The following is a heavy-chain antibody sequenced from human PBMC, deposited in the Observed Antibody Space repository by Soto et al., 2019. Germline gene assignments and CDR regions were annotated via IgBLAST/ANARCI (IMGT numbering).Heavy chain of an antibody. CDR3: ARGVRSYCSRCSSYPPPGYSYYYYGMDV. CDR2: INHSGST. V-gene: IGHV4-34*01. D-gene: IGHD2-15*01. J-gene: IGHJ6*02. Sequence: SETLSLTCAVYGGSFSGYYWSWIRQPPGKGLEWIGEINHSGSTNYNPSLKSRVTISVDTSKNQFSLKLSSVTAADTAVYYCARGVRSYCSRCSSYPPPGYSYYYYGMDVWGQGTTVTVSS. CDR1: GGSFSGYY.